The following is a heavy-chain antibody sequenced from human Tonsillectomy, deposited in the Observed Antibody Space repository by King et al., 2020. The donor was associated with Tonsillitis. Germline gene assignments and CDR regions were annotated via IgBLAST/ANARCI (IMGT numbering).Heavy chain of an antibody. V-gene: IGHV4-31*03. J-gene: IGHJ6*02. CDR1: GGSISSGDYY. CDR3: ASDYGDYGDYGMDV. D-gene: IGHD4-17*01. Sequence: QLQESGPGLVKPSQTLSLTCTVSGGSISSGDYYWSWIRPHPGKGLEWIGCIYYSGTTYYNPSLKSRVAISVDTSKNQFSLKLSSVTAADTAVYYCASDYGDYGDYGMDVWGQGTTVTVSS. CDR2: IYYSGTT.